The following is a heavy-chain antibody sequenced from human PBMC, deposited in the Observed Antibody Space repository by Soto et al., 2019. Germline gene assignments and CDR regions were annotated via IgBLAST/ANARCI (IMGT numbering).Heavy chain of an antibody. Sequence: SETLSLTCTVSGVSISSGGYYWIWIRQHPGKGLEWIGYIYYSGSTYYNPSLKSRVTISVDTSKNQFSLKLSSVTAADTAVYYCATSPWNNYESSGYFDNWGQGSLVTVSS. V-gene: IGHV4-31*03. CDR3: ATSPWNNYESSGYFDN. D-gene: IGHD3-22*01. CDR1: GVSISSGGYY. J-gene: IGHJ4*02. CDR2: IYYSGST.